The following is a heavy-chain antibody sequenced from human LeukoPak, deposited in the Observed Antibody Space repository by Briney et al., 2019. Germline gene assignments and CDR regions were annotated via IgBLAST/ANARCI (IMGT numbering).Heavy chain of an antibody. V-gene: IGHV1-69*13. CDR1: GGTFSSYA. Sequence: ASVKVSCKASGGTFSSYAISWVRQAPGQGLEWMGGIIPIFGTANYAQKFQGRVTITADESTSTAYMELSSLRSEDTAVYYCARVGGCSSTSCYEGWFGPWGQGTLGTVSS. J-gene: IGHJ5*02. CDR2: IIPIFGTA. CDR3: ARVGGCSSTSCYEGWFGP. D-gene: IGHD2-2*01.